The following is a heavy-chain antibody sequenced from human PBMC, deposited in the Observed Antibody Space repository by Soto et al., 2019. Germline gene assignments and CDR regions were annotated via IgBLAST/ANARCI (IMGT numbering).Heavy chain of an antibody. D-gene: IGHD2-2*01. CDR2: INAGNGNT. V-gene: IGHV1-3*01. CDR3: ARDITLLVVPVRSPPPDYYYYYGMDV. CDR1: GYTFTSYA. J-gene: IGHJ6*02. Sequence: ASVKVSCKASGYTFTSYAMHWVRQAPGQRLEWMGWINAGNGNTKYSQKFQCRVTITRDTSASTAYMELSSLRSEDTAVYYCARDITLLVVPVRSPPPDYYYYYGMDVWGQGTTVTVSS.